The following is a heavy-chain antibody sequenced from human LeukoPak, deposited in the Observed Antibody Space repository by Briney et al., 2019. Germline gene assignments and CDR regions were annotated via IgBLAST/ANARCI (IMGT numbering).Heavy chain of an antibody. D-gene: IGHD5-24*01. CDR2: ITIKSNYI. CDR3: ARTVEMATIGFDY. Sequence: GGSLRLSCAASGFTFSSYSMSWVRQAPGKGLEWVSSITIKSNYIYYADSLKGRFNISRDNAKNAVYLQMDTLRAEDTAVYYCARTVEMATIGFDYWGQGTLVTVSS. CDR1: GFTFSSYS. V-gene: IGHV3-21*01. J-gene: IGHJ4*02.